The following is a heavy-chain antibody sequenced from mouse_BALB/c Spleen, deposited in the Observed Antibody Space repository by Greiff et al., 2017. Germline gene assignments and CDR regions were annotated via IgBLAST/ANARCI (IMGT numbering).Heavy chain of an antibody. D-gene: IGHD1-2*01. V-gene: IGHV5-6-2*01. J-gene: IGHJ4*01. Sequence: EVMLVESGGGLVKPGGSLKLSCAASGFTFSSYYMSWVRQTPEKRLELVAAINSNGGSTYYPDTVKGRFTISRDNAKNTLYLQMSSLKSEDTALYYCASHYYGYLYAMDYWGQGTSVTVSS. CDR2: INSNGGST. CDR1: GFTFSSYY. CDR3: ASHYYGYLYAMDY.